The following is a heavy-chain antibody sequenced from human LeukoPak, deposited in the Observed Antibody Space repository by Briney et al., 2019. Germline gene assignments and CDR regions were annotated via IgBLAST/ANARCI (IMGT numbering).Heavy chain of an antibody. Sequence: GVSLRLSCAASGFTFSDYNMKWVRQAPGKGLEGVSYITNGGSTIHHADSVKGRFTISRDNAKKTLYLQMNSLRAEDTAVYYCARSIGLTGGGVDVWGQGTTVTVSS. D-gene: IGHD3-9*01. CDR2: ITNGGSTI. V-gene: IGHV3-11*01. CDR3: ARSIGLTGGGVDV. J-gene: IGHJ6*02. CDR1: GFTFSDYN.